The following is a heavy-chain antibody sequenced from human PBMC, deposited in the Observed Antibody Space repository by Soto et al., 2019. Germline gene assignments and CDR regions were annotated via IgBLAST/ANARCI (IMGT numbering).Heavy chain of an antibody. CDR1: GFTFSSYA. CDR2: ISGSGGST. CDR3: AKDLYGSGSYYNNWFGP. Sequence: PGGSLRLSCAASGFTFSSYAMSWVRQAPGKGLEWVSAISGSGGSTYYADSVKGRFTISRDNSKNTLYLQMNSLRAEDTAVYYCAKDLYGSGSYYNNWFGPWGQGTLVTV. V-gene: IGHV3-23*01. J-gene: IGHJ5*02. D-gene: IGHD3-10*01.